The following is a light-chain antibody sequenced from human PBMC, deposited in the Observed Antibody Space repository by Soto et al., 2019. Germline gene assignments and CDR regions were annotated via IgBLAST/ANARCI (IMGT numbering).Light chain of an antibody. Sequence: QSALTQPRSVSASPGQSVTISCTGTSGDVGAYNYVSWYQHHPGKAPKLMIFDVTLRPSGVPDRFSGSKSGNTASLTISGLQAEDEADYYCCSFAGYSTVLFGGGTKLTVL. J-gene: IGLJ2*01. CDR1: SGDVGAYNY. CDR3: CSFAGYSTVL. CDR2: DVT. V-gene: IGLV2-11*01.